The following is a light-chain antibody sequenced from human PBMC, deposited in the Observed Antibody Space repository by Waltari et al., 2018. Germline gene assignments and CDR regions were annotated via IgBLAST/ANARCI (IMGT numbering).Light chain of an antibody. V-gene: IGLV1-47*01. CDR3: AAWDESHYV. CDR2: RNN. J-gene: IGLJ1*01. CDR1: YSNLGSNS. Sequence: QSVLTQPPSASGTPGQRVSISCSGRYSNLGSNSLSWYQQLPGAAPKLLIYRNNQRPSGVPDRISASKYGTSASLAISGLRSEDEAVYYCAAWDESHYVFGPGTKVTVL.